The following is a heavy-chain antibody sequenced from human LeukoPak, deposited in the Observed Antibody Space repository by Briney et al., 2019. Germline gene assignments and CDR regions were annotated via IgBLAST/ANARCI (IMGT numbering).Heavy chain of an antibody. J-gene: IGHJ4*02. V-gene: IGHV3-7*01. CDR1: GFTFSSYW. D-gene: IGHD6-19*01. CDR2: IKQDGSEK. CDR3: ARAGYSSGWYMDDY. Sequence: GGSLRLSCATSGFTFSSYWMSWVRQAPGKGLEWVANIKQDGSEKYYVDSVKGRFTISRDNAKNSLYLQMNSLRAEDTTVYYCARAGYSSGWYMDDYWGQGTLVTVSS.